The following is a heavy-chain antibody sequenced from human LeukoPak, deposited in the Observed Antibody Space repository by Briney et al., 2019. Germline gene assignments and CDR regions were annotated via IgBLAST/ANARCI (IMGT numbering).Heavy chain of an antibody. V-gene: IGHV3-21*01. D-gene: IGHD6-19*01. Sequence: PGGSLRLSCAASGFTFTSYSMNWVRQAPGKGLEWVSSISSSSNYIYYADSVKGRFTISRDNAKNSLYLQMSSLRAEDTAVYYCAREPGDSSGWSEWGQGTLVTVSS. J-gene: IGHJ4*02. CDR1: GFTFTSYS. CDR2: ISSSSNYI. CDR3: AREPGDSSGWSE.